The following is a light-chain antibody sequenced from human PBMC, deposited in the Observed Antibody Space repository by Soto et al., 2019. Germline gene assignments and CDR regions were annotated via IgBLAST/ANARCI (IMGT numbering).Light chain of an antibody. Sequence: QSALTQPASVSGSPGQSITISCTGTSSDVGSYNLVSWYQQHPGKAPKLMVYEVYKRPSGVSNRFSGSKSGNTASLTISGLQVEDEADYYCSTSSSTSTTWVFGGGTKLTVL. CDR2: EVY. CDR3: STSSSTSTTWV. CDR1: SSDVGSYNL. V-gene: IGLV2-14*02. J-gene: IGLJ3*02.